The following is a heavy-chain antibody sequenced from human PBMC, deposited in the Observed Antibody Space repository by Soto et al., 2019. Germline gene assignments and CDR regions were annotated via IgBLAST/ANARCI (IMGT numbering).Heavy chain of an antibody. CDR1: GGSIYTDDW. J-gene: IGHJ5*02. CDR3: ARGRFGELFGVDWLDP. Sequence: QVRLQESGPGLVEPSGTLSLTCTVSGGSIYTDDWWTWVRQTPGKGLEWIGEVHQLVGTNYNPSLRSRVTISVDTSNNQFSLMLTSVTAADTAVYYCARGRFGELFGVDWLDPWGQGTLVTVSS. V-gene: IGHV4-4*02. CDR2: VHQLVGT. D-gene: IGHD3-10*01.